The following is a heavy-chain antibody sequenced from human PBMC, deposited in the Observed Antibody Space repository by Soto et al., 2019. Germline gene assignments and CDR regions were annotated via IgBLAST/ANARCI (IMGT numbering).Heavy chain of an antibody. CDR1: GFSVTGYY. Sequence: ASVKVSCKASGFSVTGYYIHWLRQAPGQGLEWMGWINAHSGGTEYAQKFQGRVTLTRDTSIATAYLTLTSLTSDDTAVYYCATGDSVGSSRQLVYYYYGMDVRGKGTTVTVSS. CDR3: ATGDSVGSSRQLVYYYYGMDV. D-gene: IGHD6-13*01. CDR2: INAHSGGT. V-gene: IGHV1-2*02. J-gene: IGHJ6*04.